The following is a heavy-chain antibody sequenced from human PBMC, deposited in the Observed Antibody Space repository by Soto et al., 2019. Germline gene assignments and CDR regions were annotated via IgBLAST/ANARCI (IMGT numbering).Heavy chain of an antibody. V-gene: IGHV2-5*01. J-gene: IGHJ4*02. CDR3: THSTNGYGGTVLLY. CDR1: GFSLSTTGVA. CDR2: IYWNDDK. D-gene: IGHD5-12*01. Sequence: QITLKESGPTLVQPTQTLTLTCTFSGFSLSTTGVAVGWVRQPPGKALNWLALIYWNDDKRYSPSLQSRLTITKDTSKNQVVLTVTNMDPVDTATYYCTHSTNGYGGTVLLYWGQGTLVTVSS.